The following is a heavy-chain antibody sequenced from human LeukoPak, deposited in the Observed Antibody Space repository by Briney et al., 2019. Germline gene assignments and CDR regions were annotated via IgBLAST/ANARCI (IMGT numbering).Heavy chain of an antibody. CDR1: GFAFSSYG. V-gene: IGHV3-23*01. Sequence: GGSLRLSCAASGFAFSSYGMSWVRQAPGKGPEWVSAISGSGGSTYYADSVKGRFTISRDNSKNTLYLQMNSLRAEDTAVYYCAKDHHIKQWLVDWGQGTLVTVSS. D-gene: IGHD6-19*01. CDR3: AKDHHIKQWLVD. J-gene: IGHJ4*02. CDR2: ISGSGGST.